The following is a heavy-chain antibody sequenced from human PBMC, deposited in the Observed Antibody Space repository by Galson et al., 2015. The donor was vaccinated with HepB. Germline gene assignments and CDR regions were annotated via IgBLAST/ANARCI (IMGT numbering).Heavy chain of an antibody. V-gene: IGHV3-53*01. CDR3: ASNSESDYGGNSDYYYYYGMDV. CDR2: IYSGGST. J-gene: IGHJ6*02. CDR1: GFTVSSNY. D-gene: IGHD4-23*01. Sequence: SLRLSCAASGFTVSSNYMSWVRQAPGKGLEWVSVIYSGGSTYYADSVKGRFTISRDNSKNTLYLQMNSLRAEDTAVYYCASNSESDYGGNSDYYYYYGMDVWGQGTTVTVSS.